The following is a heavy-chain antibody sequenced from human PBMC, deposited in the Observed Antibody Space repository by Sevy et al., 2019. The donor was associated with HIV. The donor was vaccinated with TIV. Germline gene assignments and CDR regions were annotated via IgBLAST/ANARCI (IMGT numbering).Heavy chain of an antibody. CDR1: GFTFSSYW. CDR3: ARKLWFSRAFDI. J-gene: IGHJ3*02. V-gene: IGHV3-7*03. Sequence: GGSLRLSCAASGFTFSSYWMSWVRQAPGKGLEWVANIKQDGSEKYYVNSVKGRFTISRDNAKNSLYLQMNSLRAEDTTVYYCARKLWFSRAFDIWGQGTMVTVSS. D-gene: IGHD3-10*01. CDR2: IKQDGSEK.